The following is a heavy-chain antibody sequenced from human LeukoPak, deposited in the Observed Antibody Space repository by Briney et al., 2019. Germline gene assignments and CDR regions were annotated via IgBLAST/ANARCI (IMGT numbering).Heavy chain of an antibody. J-gene: IGHJ3*02. V-gene: IGHV4-59*01. CDR2: IYYSGST. CDR3: ARGRVTVGAFDI. D-gene: IGHD3-16*02. Sequence: SETLSLTCTVSGGSISSYYWSWIRQPPGKGLEWIGYIYYSGSTNYNPSLKSRVTISVDTSKNQFSLKLSSVTAADTAVYYCARGRVTVGAFDIWGQGTMVTVSS. CDR1: GGSISSYY.